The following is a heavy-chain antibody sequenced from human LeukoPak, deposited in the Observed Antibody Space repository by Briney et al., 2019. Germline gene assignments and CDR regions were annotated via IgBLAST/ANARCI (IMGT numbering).Heavy chain of an antibody. CDR2: ISSYSRFI. Sequence: GGSLRLSCAAAGFTFSRYSMNWVRQAPGQGLEGVSSISSYSRFIYYGDSVKGLFTISRDNTKNSLYLKMNSLRAGDTAIYYCTRDQSSYTAVTLASDFWGQGTLVTVSS. CDR1: GFTFSRYS. V-gene: IGHV3-21*04. J-gene: IGHJ4*02. D-gene: IGHD4-23*01. CDR3: TRDQSSYTAVTLASDF.